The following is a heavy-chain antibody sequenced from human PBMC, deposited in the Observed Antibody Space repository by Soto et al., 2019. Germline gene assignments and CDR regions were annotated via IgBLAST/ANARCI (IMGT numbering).Heavy chain of an antibody. D-gene: IGHD2-15*01. CDR1: GFTFSTYG. J-gene: IGHJ4*02. CDR3: AKELGEYCTGGSCYYLDY. V-gene: IGHV3-30*18. Sequence: QVQLVESGGGVVQPGRSLRLSCAASGFTFSTYGMHWVRQAPGKGLEWVAVISYDGSNKYYADSVKGRSTISRDISKNTLFLQMNSLRAEDTAVYYCAKELGEYCTGGSCYYLDYWGQGTLVTVSS. CDR2: ISYDGSNK.